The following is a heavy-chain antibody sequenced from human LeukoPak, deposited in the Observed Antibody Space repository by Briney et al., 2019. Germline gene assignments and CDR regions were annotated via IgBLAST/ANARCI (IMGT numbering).Heavy chain of an antibody. D-gene: IGHD6-19*01. J-gene: IGHJ4*02. CDR2: VYNSGST. V-gene: IGHV4-59*01. CDR1: GDSISTYY. CDR3: ARVGSASFDY. Sequence: PSETLSLTCTVSGDSISTYYWTWIRQPPGKGLEWIGYVYNSGSTDYNPSLKTRVTISVDTSMNQFSLRLTSVTAADTAVYYCARVGSASFDYWGQGTLVTVSS.